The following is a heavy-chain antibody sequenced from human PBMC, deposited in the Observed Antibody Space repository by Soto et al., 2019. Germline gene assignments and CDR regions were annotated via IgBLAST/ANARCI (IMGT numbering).Heavy chain of an antibody. D-gene: IGHD3-22*01. J-gene: IGHJ4*02. V-gene: IGHV3-23*01. CDR1: GFTFSSYA. CDR2: ISGSGGST. Sequence: GGSLRLSCVASGFTFSSYAMRWVRQAPGKGLEWVSAISGSGGSTYYADSVKGRFTISRDNSKNTLYLQMNSLRAEDTAVYYCAKSRDDTGGYYSSDYWGRGTLVTVSS. CDR3: AKSRDDTGGYYSSDY.